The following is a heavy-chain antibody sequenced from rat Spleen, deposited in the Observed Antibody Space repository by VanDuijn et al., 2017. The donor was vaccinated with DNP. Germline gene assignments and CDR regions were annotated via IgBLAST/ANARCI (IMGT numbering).Heavy chain of an antibody. D-gene: IGHD1-12*02. CDR1: GYTFTTYY. J-gene: IGHJ3*01. Sequence: QVQLRQSGAEPAKPGSSVKISCKASGYTFTTYYISWIKQTTGQGLDYIGYINTGSGGTNYNENFKVKATLTVDKSSSTAFMQLSSLTPADSAVYYCASGGRGIWFAYWAQGTLVTVSS. V-gene: IGHV1-43*01. CDR3: ASGGRGIWFAY. CDR2: INTGSGGT.